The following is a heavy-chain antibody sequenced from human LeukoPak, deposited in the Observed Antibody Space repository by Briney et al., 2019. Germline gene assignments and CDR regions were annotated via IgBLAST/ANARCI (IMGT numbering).Heavy chain of an antibody. CDR3: TTVRGYTSGWPFDY. V-gene: IGHV3-15*01. CDR1: AFTFSRYG. J-gene: IGHJ4*02. CDR2: IKSKTDDETT. D-gene: IGHD6-19*01. Sequence: PGGSLRLSCAASAFTFSRYGMHWVRQAPGKGLEWVGRIKSKTDDETTDYAAPVKGRFTISRDDSKNTLYLQMNSLKTEDTAVYYCTTVRGYTSGWPFDYWGQGILVTVSS.